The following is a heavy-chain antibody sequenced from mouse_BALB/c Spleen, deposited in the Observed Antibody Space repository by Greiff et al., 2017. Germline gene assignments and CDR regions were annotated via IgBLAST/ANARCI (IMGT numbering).Heavy chain of an antibody. CDR2: IYPGSGST. CDR1: GYTFTDYV. V-gene: IGHV1-77*01. D-gene: IGHD2-14*01. CDR3: GRGYPYAMDY. J-gene: IGHJ4*01. Sequence: VQLQESGPELVKPGASVKMSCKASGYTFTDYVISWVKQRTGQGLEWIGEIYPGSGSTYYNAKLTGKATLTADKSSNIVYMQHSSLTSEDSAVYFSGRGYPYAMDYWGQGTSVTVSS.